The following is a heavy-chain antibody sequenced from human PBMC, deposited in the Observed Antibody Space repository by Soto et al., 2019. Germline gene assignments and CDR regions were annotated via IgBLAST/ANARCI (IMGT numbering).Heavy chain of an antibody. CDR2: ISSSSAYI. V-gene: IGHV3-21*01. CDR1: GFSFSSYN. Sequence: PGGSLRLSCAASGFSFSSYNMNWVRQAPGKGLECVSSISSSSAYIYYADSVQGRFTISRDNSKNTVYLQMGSLRPEDMAVYYCARRARPDFYYMDVWGKGTTVTVSS. J-gene: IGHJ6*03. CDR3: ARRARPDFYYMDV. D-gene: IGHD6-6*01.